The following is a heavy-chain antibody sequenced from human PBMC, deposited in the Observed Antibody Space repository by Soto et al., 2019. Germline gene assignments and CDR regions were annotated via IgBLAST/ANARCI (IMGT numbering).Heavy chain of an antibody. J-gene: IGHJ6*02. CDR3: AATGGNYFGLDV. D-gene: IGHD1-1*01. CDR2: ISGYNGNT. CDR1: DNTFTHYG. V-gene: IGHV1-18*01. Sequence: ASVKVSCKSSDNTFTHYGINWVRQAPGQGLEWMGWISGYNGNTKYAQKFQDRVTMTADTSTRTAFMEVRSLTSDDTGVYFCAATGGNYFGLDVPGQRTTVTVSS.